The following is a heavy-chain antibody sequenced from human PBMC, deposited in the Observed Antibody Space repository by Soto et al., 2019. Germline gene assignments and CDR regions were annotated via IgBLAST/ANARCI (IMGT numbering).Heavy chain of an antibody. Sequence: SVKVSCKASGGTFSSLAINWVRQAPGQGLEWMGGIIPISETTNYAQIFQGRVSIVADIPPSTAYMELSRRRSEDTAVYYCARALLSHSYDSGGYDSYFHAMDVWGQGTPVTVSS. D-gene: IGHD3-22*01. J-gene: IGHJ6*02. CDR3: ARALLSHSYDSGGYDSYFHAMDV. CDR1: GGTFSSLA. CDR2: IIPISETT. V-gene: IGHV1-69*06.